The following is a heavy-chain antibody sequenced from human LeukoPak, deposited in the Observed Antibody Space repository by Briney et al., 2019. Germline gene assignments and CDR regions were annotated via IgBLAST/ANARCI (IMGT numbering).Heavy chain of an antibody. D-gene: IGHD6-13*01. CDR1: GFTFSSYS. CDR3: ARDLDVGAAAVFDY. CDR2: ISSSSSYI. Sequence: GGSLRLSCAASGFTFSSYSMNWVRQAPGKGLEWVSSISSSSSYIYYADSVKGRFTISRDNAKNSLYLQMNSLRAEDTAVYYCARDLDVGAAAVFDYWGQGTLVTASS. J-gene: IGHJ4*02. V-gene: IGHV3-21*01.